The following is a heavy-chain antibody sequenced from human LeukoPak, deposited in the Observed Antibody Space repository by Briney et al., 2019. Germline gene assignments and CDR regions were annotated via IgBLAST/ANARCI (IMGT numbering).Heavy chain of an antibody. CDR1: GVSVNSYF. J-gene: IGHJ4*02. CDR2: ISLEGLT. CDR3: ARGRGGD. D-gene: IGHD5-12*01. Sequence: GGSLRLSCAVSGVSVNSYFMGWVRQAPGKGLEWVSLISLEGLTYYADSVRGRFTISRDNSKNTLYLHMNTLSADDTAFYYCARGRGGDWGQGALVTVSS. V-gene: IGHV3-53*01.